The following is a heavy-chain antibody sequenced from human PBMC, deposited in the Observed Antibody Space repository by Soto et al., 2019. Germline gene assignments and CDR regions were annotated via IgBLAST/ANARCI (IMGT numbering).Heavy chain of an antibody. J-gene: IGHJ6*02. Sequence: QVQLVQSGAELKKPGASVKVSCNSSGYTFTSYGISWVRQAPGQGLEWMGWISAYNGNTNYAQKLQGRVTMTTDTSTSTAYMELRSLRSDDTAVYYCARDQHYDFWSGNAYYCYGMDVWGQGITVTVSS. V-gene: IGHV1-18*01. CDR2: ISAYNGNT. CDR1: GYTFTSYG. CDR3: ARDQHYDFWSGNAYYCYGMDV. D-gene: IGHD3-3*01.